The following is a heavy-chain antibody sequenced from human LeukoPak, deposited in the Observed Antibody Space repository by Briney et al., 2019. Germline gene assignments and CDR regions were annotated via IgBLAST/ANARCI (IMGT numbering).Heavy chain of an antibody. D-gene: IGHD1-14*01. V-gene: IGHV3-23*01. CDR1: GFTFSSYA. CDR3: TRPSHSYGTDAFDI. CDR2: ISGSGGST. Sequence: GGSLRLSCAASGFTFSSYAMSWVRQAPGKGLEWVSAISGSGGSTYYADSVKGRFTISRDDSKNTAYLQMNSLKTEDTAVYYCTRPSHSYGTDAFDIWGQGTMVTVSS. J-gene: IGHJ3*02.